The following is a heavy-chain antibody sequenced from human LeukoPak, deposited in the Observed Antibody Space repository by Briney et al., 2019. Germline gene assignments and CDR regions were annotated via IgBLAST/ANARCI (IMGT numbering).Heavy chain of an antibody. Sequence: SETLSLTCTVSGGSIKGGGFLWSWVRQHPGKGLEWIGHIYYSGSTSYNPSVKSRVTISVDTSKNQFSLKLTSVTAADTAMYYCARDYARSYDYGSDAFDIWGQGTLVIVSA. D-gene: IGHD4/OR15-4a*01. CDR3: ARDYARSYDYGSDAFDI. CDR2: IYYSGST. CDR1: GGSIKGGGFL. V-gene: IGHV4-31*03. J-gene: IGHJ3*02.